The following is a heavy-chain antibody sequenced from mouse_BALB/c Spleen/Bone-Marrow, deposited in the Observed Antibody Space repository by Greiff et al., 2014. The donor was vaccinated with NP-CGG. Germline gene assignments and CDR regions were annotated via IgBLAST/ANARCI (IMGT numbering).Heavy chain of an antibody. CDR1: GFTFSDYY. CDR3: ARSGERYGAMDY. V-gene: IGHV5-4*02. J-gene: IGHJ4*01. D-gene: IGHD2-10*02. Sequence: EVKLVESGGGLVKPGGSLKLSCAASGFTFSDYYMYWVRQTPEKRLEWVATISDGGGYTYYPDSVWGRFTISRDNAKNNLYLQMSSLKSEDTAMYHCARSGERYGAMDYWGQGTSVNVFS. CDR2: ISDGGGYT.